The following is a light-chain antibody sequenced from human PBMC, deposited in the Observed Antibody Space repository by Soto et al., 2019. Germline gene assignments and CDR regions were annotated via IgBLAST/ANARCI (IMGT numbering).Light chain of an antibody. CDR3: QQYEDVPRT. Sequence: DIQMTQSPSSLSASVGARVTIACQASPDISNYLNWYQQKPGKAPKLLIYDASNLQTWVPSRFSGGGTGTDCTFTINIVQPEDIATYYCQQYEDVPRTFGQGTKVEIK. V-gene: IGKV1-33*01. J-gene: IGKJ1*01. CDR2: DAS. CDR1: PDISNY.